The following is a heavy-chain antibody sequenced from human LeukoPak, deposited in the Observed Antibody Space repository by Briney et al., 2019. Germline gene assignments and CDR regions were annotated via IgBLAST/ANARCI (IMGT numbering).Heavy chain of an antibody. CDR2: INGIDEK. J-gene: IGHJ4*02. D-gene: IGHD5-24*01. CDR3: AHRRSDMATVSFDS. V-gene: IGHV2-5*01. CDR1: GFSPTTSGVG. Sequence: SGPTLVNPTQTLTLTCTFSGFSPTTSGVGVGWIRQPPGKALEWLAFINGIDEKRYTPSLKSRLTITKDTSKNQVVLTMTVMDPVDTATYYCAHRRSDMATVSFDSWGQGTLVTVSS.